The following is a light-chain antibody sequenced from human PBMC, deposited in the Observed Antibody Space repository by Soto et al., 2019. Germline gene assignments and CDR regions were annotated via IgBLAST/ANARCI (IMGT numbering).Light chain of an antibody. J-gene: IGKJ1*01. V-gene: IGKV3-20*01. CDR1: QSINNSY. Sequence: EVLLTQSPAILSLSAGERVTLSCRASQSINNSYLAWYQQKPGQAPSLLIYDASSMALGIPDRFSGSGSGTDFALTISSLQPADFAVYYCQQFGSSPHTFGQGTKVEIK. CDR2: DAS. CDR3: QQFGSSPHT.